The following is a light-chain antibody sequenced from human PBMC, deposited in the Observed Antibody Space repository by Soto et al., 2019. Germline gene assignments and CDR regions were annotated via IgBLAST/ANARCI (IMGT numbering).Light chain of an antibody. CDR2: GAS. J-gene: IGKJ1*01. Sequence: EIVLTQSPCTLSLSPGERATLSCRASQSVSSSYLAWYQQKPGQAPRLLIHGASSRDTGIPARFSGSGSGTDFTLTISRLEPEDFAVYYCQQYSSTPWTFGQGTKVDIK. CDR1: QSVSSSY. V-gene: IGKV3-20*01. CDR3: QQYSSTPWT.